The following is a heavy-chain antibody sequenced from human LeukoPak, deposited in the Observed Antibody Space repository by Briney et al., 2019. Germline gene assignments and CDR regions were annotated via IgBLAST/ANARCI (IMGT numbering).Heavy chain of an antibody. V-gene: IGHV1-8*01. J-gene: IGHJ5*02. CDR1: GYTFTSYD. D-gene: IGHD3-16*01. CDR3: ARMRGGLSWFDP. CDR2: MNPNSGNT. Sequence: ASVKVSCKASGYTFTSYDINWVQQATGQGLEWMGWMNPNSGNTGYAQKFQGRVTMTRNTSISTAYMELSSLRSEDTAVYYCARMRGGLSWFDPWGQGTLVTVSS.